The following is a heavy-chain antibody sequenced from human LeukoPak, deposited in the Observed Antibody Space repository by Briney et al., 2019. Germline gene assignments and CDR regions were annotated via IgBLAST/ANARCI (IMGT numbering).Heavy chain of an antibody. CDR2: ISGSGGST. V-gene: IGHV3-23*01. CDR1: GGSISSSSYY. Sequence: ETLSLTCTVSGGSISSSSYYWGWVRQAPGRGLEWVSAISGSGGSTYYADSVKGRFTISRDNSKNTLYLQMNSLRAEDTAVYYCAKENWGSDYWGQGTLVTVSS. D-gene: IGHD7-27*01. CDR3: AKENWGSDY. J-gene: IGHJ4*02.